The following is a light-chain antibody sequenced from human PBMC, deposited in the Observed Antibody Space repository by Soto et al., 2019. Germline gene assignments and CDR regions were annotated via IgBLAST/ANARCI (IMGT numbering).Light chain of an antibody. CDR2: EVS. V-gene: IGLV2-14*01. J-gene: IGLJ1*01. CDR1: SSDVGGYNY. Sequence: QSALTQPASVSGSPGQSITISCTGTSSDVGGYNYVSWYQHHPGKAPKLIIYEVSNRPSGVSNRFPGSKSGNTASLTISGIQAEDEADYYCSSYTSNSTPVVFGTGTKLTVL. CDR3: SSYTSNSTPVV.